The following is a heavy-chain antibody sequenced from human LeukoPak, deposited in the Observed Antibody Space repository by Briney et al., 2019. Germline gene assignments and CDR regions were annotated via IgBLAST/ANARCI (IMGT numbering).Heavy chain of an antibody. V-gene: IGHV1-2*02. Sequence: ASVKVSCKASGYTFTGYYMHWVRQAPGQGLEWMGWINPNSGGTNYAQKFQGRVTMTRDTSISTAYMELSRLRSEDTAVYYCARDCSGGSCYHYGDAFDIWGQGTMVTVSS. J-gene: IGHJ3*02. CDR2: INPNSGGT. D-gene: IGHD2-15*01. CDR3: ARDCSGGSCYHYGDAFDI. CDR1: GYTFTGYY.